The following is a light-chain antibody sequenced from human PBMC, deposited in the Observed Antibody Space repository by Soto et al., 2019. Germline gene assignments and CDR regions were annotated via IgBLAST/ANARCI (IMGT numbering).Light chain of an antibody. J-gene: IGLJ1*01. CDR3: CSYAGTVAYV. CDR1: SSDDGSYNL. Sequence: QSALTQPASVSGSPGQSITISCTGTSSDDGSYNLVSWYQQLPGKAPKVIICEVNKRPSGVSYRFSGSKSGNTASLTISGLQTEDEADYYCCSYAGTVAYVFGTGTKVTVL. CDR2: EVN. V-gene: IGLV2-23*02.